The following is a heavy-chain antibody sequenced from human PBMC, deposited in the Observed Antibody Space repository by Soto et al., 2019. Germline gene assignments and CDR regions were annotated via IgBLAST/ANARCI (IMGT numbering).Heavy chain of an antibody. CDR3: GRHGNYDIGWFDP. D-gene: IGHD3-9*01. CDR2: TPYSGSV. J-gene: IGHJ5*02. Sequence: QVQLQESGPGLVKPSQTLSLTCTVSGASISSGDDYWSWIRQPPGKGLEWIGYTPYSGSVNYNPSLKSRVTISADASRSHVALILKSVTAADTAVYYCGRHGNYDIGWFDPWGQGILVTVSS. V-gene: IGHV4-30-4*01. CDR1: GASISSGDDY.